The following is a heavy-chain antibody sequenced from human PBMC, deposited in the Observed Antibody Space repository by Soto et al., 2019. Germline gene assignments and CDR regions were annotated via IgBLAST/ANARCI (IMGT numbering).Heavy chain of an antibody. V-gene: IGHV3-33*08. CDR1: GFSFGTYA. CDR3: ARFYYDSSGYLPSPYYYYYGMDV. CDR2: IWYDGTNE. D-gene: IGHD3-22*01. J-gene: IGHJ6*02. Sequence: GGSLRLSCAASGFSFGTYAMHWVRQAPGKGLEWVAVIWYDGTNEYYADSVKGRFTISRDNAKNSLYLQMNSLRAEDTAVYYCARFYYDSSGYLPSPYYYYYGMDVWGQGTTVTVSS.